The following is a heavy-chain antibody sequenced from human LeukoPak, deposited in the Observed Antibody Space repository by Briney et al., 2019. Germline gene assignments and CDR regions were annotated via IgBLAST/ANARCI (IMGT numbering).Heavy chain of an antibody. J-gene: IGHJ5*02. D-gene: IGHD2-8*01. Sequence: PSQTLSLTCAISGDSVSSNSAAWNWIRQSPSRGLEWLGRTYYRSKWYNDYAVSVKSRITINPDTSKNQFSLQLNSVTPEDTAVYYCARDEPLYCTNGVCLNWFDPWGQGTLVTVSS. V-gene: IGHV6-1*01. CDR3: ARDEPLYCTNGVCLNWFDP. CDR2: TYYRSKWYN. CDR1: GDSVSSNSAA.